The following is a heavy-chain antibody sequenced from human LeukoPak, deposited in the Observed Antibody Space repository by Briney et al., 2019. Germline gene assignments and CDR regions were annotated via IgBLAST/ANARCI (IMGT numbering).Heavy chain of an antibody. J-gene: IGHJ3*02. Sequence: GGSLRLSCAASGFTFSSFEMNWVRRAPGKGLEWVSYIDSSGRTMYYGDSVRGRFTISRDNAKNSLFLQINSLRAEDTAVYYCAREGGGTYLDAFDIWGQGTVVTVSS. CDR1: GFTFSSFE. CDR2: IDSSGRTM. D-gene: IGHD1-26*01. V-gene: IGHV3-48*03. CDR3: AREGGGTYLDAFDI.